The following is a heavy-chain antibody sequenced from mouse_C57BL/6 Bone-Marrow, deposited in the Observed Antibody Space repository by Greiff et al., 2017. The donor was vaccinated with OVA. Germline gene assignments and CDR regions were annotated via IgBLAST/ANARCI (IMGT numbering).Heavy chain of an antibody. Sequence: VQLQQSGAELVMPGASVKLSCKASGYTFTSYWMHWVKQRPGQGLEWIGEIDPSDSYTNYNQKFKGKSTLTVDKSSSTAYMQLSSLTSEDSAVYYCARNDYDGNYWGQGTTLTVSS. CDR1: GYTFTSYW. J-gene: IGHJ2*01. D-gene: IGHD2-4*01. CDR3: ARNDYDGNY. V-gene: IGHV1-69*01. CDR2: IDPSDSYT.